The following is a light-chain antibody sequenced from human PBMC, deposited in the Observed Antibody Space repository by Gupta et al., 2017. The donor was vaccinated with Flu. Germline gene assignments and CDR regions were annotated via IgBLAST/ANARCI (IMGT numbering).Light chain of an antibody. CDR2: DVA. CDR3: CSDAGSYTFV. J-gene: IGLJ2*01. CDR1: GRDVGGYNY. V-gene: IGLV2-11*01. Sequence: QSALTQPRSVSGSPGQSVTISCTGTGRDVGGYNYVSWYRQHPGEAPKLILSDVAKRPAGVPDRFSGSKSGNTASLTISGLQVDEEADYYCCSDAGSYTFVFGGGTKLTVL.